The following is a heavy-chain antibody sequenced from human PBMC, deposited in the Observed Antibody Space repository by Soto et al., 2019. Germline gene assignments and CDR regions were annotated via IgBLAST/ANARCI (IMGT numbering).Heavy chain of an antibody. V-gene: IGHV3-21*04. D-gene: IGHD6-19*01. J-gene: IGHJ4*02. CDR1: GFTFSYYS. CDR3: ARGDGTGLYNSGWSPRY. Sequence: EVQLVESGGGLVKPGESLRVSCAASGFTFSYYSLHWVRQAPGKGLEWVSSISGSSTYIYYADRVKGRFTISRDNAKNSLSLRMDSLSAEDTAVYYCARGDGTGLYNSGWSPRYWGQGTLVTVSS. CDR2: ISGSSTYI.